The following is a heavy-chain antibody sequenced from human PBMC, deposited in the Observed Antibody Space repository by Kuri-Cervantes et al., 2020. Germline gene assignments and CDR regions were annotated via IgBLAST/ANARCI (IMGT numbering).Heavy chain of an antibody. CDR1: GGTFSSYA. CDR3: ARDKRSSWRESSGWYFDY. D-gene: IGHD6-19*01. CDR2: IIPIFGTA. V-gene: IGHV1-69*13. Sequence: SVKVSCKASGGTFSSYAISWVRQAPGQGLEWMGGIIPIFGTANYAQKFQGRVTITADESTSTAYMELSSLRSKDTAVYYCARDKRSSWRESSGWYFDYWGQGTLVTVSS. J-gene: IGHJ4*02.